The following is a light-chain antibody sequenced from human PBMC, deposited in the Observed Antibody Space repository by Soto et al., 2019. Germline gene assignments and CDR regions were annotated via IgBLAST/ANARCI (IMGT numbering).Light chain of an antibody. CDR1: QSVSSY. V-gene: IGKV3-11*01. J-gene: IGKJ1*01. Sequence: EIVLTQSPATLSLSPGERATLSCRASQSVSSYLAWYQQEPGQAPRLLIYDASNRATGIPARFSGSGSGTDFTLTISSLQSEDFAVYYCHQYGNWPPMTFGQGTKVDIK. CDR2: DAS. CDR3: HQYGNWPPMT.